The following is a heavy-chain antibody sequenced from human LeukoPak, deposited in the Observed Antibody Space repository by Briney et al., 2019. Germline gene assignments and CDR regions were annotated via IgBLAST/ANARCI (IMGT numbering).Heavy chain of an antibody. CDR1: GVLFSDAW. V-gene: IGHV3-15*01. J-gene: IGHJ4*02. CDR2: IRGSTDVEAT. Sequence: GGSLRLSCVLSGVLFSDAWMSWVRQAPGKGLEWVGRIRGSTDVEATDLAEPAKGRFTLSRHVSQNTLYLHMNSLRIEDTAIYYRAWMTTVFTVDYWGPGTPVTVSS. CDR3: AWMTTVFTVDY. D-gene: IGHD4-17*01.